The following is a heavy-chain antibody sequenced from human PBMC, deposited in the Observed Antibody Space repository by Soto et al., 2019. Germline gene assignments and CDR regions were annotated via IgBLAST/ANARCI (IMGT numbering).Heavy chain of an antibody. V-gene: IGHV3-48*01. D-gene: IGHD4-4*01. CDR1: GFTFSSYS. Sequence: EVHLVESGGGLVQPGGSLRLSCAASGFTFSSYSMNWVRQAPGKGLEWLSYISSSSTSIYYADSVKGRFTISRDNAKNSLYLQMNSLRAEDTAVYYCARPRGYSNYYDYWGQGTLVSVSS. CDR3: ARPRGYSNYYDY. CDR2: ISSSSTSI. J-gene: IGHJ4*02.